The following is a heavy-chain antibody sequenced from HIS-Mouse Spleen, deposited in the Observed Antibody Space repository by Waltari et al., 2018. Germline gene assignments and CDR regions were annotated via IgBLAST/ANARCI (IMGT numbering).Heavy chain of an antibody. V-gene: IGHV4-39*07. D-gene: IGHD6-13*01. CDR3: AREIPYSSSWYDWYFDL. J-gene: IGHJ2*01. CDR1: GGSISISSDH. Sequence: QLQLQESGPGLVKPSETLSLTCTVSGGSISISSDHWGWIRPPPGKGLEWIGSIYYSGSTYYNPSLKSRVTISVDTSKNQFSLKLSSVTAADTAVYYCAREIPYSSSWYDWYFDLWGRGTLVTVSS. CDR2: IYYSGST.